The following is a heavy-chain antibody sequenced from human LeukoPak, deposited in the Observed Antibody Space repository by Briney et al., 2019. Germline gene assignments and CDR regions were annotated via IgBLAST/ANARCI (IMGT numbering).Heavy chain of an antibody. Sequence: RGSLRLSCAASGFTFSSYSMNWVRQAPGKGLEWVSSISSSSSYIYYADSVKGRFTISRDNAKNSLYLQMNSLRAEDTAVYYCAKAGGATTLDYWGQGTLVTVSS. CDR1: GFTFSSYS. D-gene: IGHD1-26*01. CDR2: ISSSSSYI. J-gene: IGHJ4*02. CDR3: AKAGGATTLDY. V-gene: IGHV3-21*01.